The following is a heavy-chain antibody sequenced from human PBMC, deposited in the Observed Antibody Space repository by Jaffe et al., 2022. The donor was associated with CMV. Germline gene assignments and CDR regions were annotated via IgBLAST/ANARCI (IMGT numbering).Heavy chain of an antibody. D-gene: IGHD6-19*01. CDR2: INPSGGST. V-gene: IGHV1-46*01. Sequence: QVQLVQSGAEVKKPGASVKVSCKASGYTFTSYYMHWVRQAPGQGLEWMGIINPSGGSTSYAQKFQGRVTMTRDTSTSTVYMELSSLRSEDTAVYYCARDLAGIAVTNSGFDPWGQGTLVTVSS. CDR1: GYTFTSYY. J-gene: IGHJ5*02. CDR3: ARDLAGIAVTNSGFDP.